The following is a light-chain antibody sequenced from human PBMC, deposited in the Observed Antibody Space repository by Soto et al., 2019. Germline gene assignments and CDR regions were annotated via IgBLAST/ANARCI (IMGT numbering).Light chain of an antibody. Sequence: QSVLTQPPSVSGAPGQRVTISCTGSSSNIGAGYDVHWYQQLPGTAPKLLIYGNSNRPSGVPDRFCGSKSGTSASLAITGLQAEDEADYYCQSYDSILSTYVFGTGTTLTVL. J-gene: IGLJ1*01. CDR1: SSNIGAGYD. V-gene: IGLV1-40*01. CDR3: QSYDSILSTYV. CDR2: GNS.